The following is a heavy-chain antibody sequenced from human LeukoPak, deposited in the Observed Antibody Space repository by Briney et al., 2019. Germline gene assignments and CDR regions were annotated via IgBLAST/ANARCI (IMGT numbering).Heavy chain of an antibody. D-gene: IGHD3-10*01. J-gene: IGHJ4*02. CDR2: ISGSGDRT. Sequence: GGSLRLSCAVSGFTFSTYAMTWVRQAPGKGLEWDSVISGSGDRTFNPDSVQGRFTISRDNSKNTLYLQMNSLRGDDTAIYYCAKSQAGVNAPLDYWGQGTLVTVSS. CDR3: AKSQAGVNAPLDY. V-gene: IGHV3-23*01. CDR1: GFTFSTYA.